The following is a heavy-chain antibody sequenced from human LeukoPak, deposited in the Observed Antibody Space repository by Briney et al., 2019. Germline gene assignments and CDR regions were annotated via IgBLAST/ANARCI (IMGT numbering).Heavy chain of an antibody. J-gene: IGHJ6*02. CDR3: ARTRTYSSSRYYYYGMDV. D-gene: IGHD6-13*01. CDR2: INPNSGGT. V-gene: IGHV1-2*02. CDR1: GYTFTGYY. Sequence: ASVKVSCKASGYTFTGYYMHWVRQAPGQGLEWMGWINPNSGGTNYAQKFQGRVTMTRDTSISTAYMELSRLRSDDTAVYYCARTRTYSSSRYYYYGMDVRGQGTTVTVSS.